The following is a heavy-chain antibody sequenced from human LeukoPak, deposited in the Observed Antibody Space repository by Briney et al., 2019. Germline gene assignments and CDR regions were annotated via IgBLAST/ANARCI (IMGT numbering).Heavy chain of an antibody. Sequence: SETLSLTCAVYGGSFSGDYWGWIRQPPGKGLEWIGEIKHSGSTNYNPSLKSRVTISVDTSKNQFSRKLSSVTAADTAVYYCARGRYMDVWGKGTSVTVSS. CDR1: GGSFSGDY. V-gene: IGHV4-34*01. J-gene: IGHJ6*03. CDR2: IKHSGST. CDR3: ARGRYMDV.